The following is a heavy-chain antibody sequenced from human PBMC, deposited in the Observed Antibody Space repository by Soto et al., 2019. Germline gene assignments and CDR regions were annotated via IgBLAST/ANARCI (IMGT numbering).Heavy chain of an antibody. D-gene: IGHD6-19*01. V-gene: IGHV4-39*01. J-gene: IGHJ4*02. CDR1: GGSISNSSYL. Sequence: SETLSLTCSVSGGSISNSSYLWSWVRQPPGKGLQWIGSVSHIGSTNYNPSLKSRLTISVGTSKTQSSLRLDSVTAADTAVYYCSRIAVSGPRTGFDYWGQGILVTVS. CDR3: SRIAVSGPRTGFDY. CDR2: VSHIGST.